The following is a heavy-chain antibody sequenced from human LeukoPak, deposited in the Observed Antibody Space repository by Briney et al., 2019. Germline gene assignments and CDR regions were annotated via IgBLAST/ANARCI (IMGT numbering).Heavy chain of an antibody. CDR3: ARGPYGSGSMYYYGMDV. V-gene: IGHV4-59*01. J-gene: IGHJ6*04. Sequence: PSETLSLTCTVSGGSISSYYWSWIRQPPGKGLEWIGYIYYSGSTNYNPSLKSRVTISVDTSKNQFSLKLSSVTAADTAVYYCARGPYGSGSMYYYGMDVWGKGTTVTVSS. CDR2: IYYSGST. CDR1: GGSISSYY. D-gene: IGHD3-10*01.